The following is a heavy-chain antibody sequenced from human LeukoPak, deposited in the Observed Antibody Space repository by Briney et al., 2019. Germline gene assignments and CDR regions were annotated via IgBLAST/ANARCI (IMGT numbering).Heavy chain of an antibody. CDR2: INPNSGGT. Sequence: EASVKVSCKASGYTFTGYYMHWVRQAPGQGLEWMGWINPNSGGTNYAQKFQGRVTMTRDTSISTAYMELSRLRSDDTAVYYCARDPMDTYYYDSSGSYFQHWGQGTLVTVSS. CDR3: ARDPMDTYYYDSSGSYFQH. CDR1: GYTFTGYY. V-gene: IGHV1-2*02. D-gene: IGHD3-22*01. J-gene: IGHJ1*01.